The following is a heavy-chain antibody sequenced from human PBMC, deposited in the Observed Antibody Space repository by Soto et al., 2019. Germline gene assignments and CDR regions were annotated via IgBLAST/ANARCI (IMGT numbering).Heavy chain of an antibody. CDR2: ISTTSTYI. CDR3: VRDYVMDV. J-gene: IGHJ6*02. V-gene: IGHV3-21*01. CDR1: GFTFSGDA. D-gene: IGHD3-10*02. Sequence: PXGSLRLSCAAAGFTFSGDAMNWVRQAPGKGLDWVSSISTTSTYIYYAESVKGRFTISRDNANNSLHLQMNSLRAEDTAVYYCVRDYVMDVWGQGPTVTVSS.